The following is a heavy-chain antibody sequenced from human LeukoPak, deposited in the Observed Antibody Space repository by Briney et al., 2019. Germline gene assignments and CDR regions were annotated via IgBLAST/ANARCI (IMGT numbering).Heavy chain of an antibody. D-gene: IGHD1-26*01. CDR1: GGSISSYY. CDR2: IYYSGST. J-gene: IGHJ4*02. V-gene: IGHV4-59*01. CDR3: ARDRRPIGIVDY. Sequence: SETLSLTCTVSGGSISSYYWSWFRQPPGKGLEWIGYIYYSGSTNYNPSLKSRVTISVDTSKNQFSLKLSSVTAADTAVYYCARDRRPIGIVDYWGQGTLVTVSS.